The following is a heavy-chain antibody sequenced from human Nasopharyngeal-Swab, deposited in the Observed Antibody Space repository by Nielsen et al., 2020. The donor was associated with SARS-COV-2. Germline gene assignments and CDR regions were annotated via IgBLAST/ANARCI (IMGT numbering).Heavy chain of an antibody. D-gene: IGHD2-15*01. J-gene: IGHJ5*02. CDR2: TDQSGNT. CDR1: GGSISGSDYY. CDR3: ARGGRANIDP. Sequence: SETLSLTCIVSGGSISGSDYYWGWIRQPPGKDLEWIGSTDQSGNTYSNLSLKSRITISVDTSSRKQFSLSLKSVTAADTAVYYCARGGRANIDPWGLGTQVTVSS. V-gene: IGHV4-39*07.